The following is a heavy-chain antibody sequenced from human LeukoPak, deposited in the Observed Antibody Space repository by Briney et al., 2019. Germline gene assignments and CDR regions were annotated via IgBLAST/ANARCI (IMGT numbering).Heavy chain of an antibody. CDR2: IYYSGST. CDR1: GGSISSGGYY. CDR3: AREQLTGDFSSYFDL. J-gene: IGHJ2*01. D-gene: IGHD7-27*01. V-gene: IGHV4-30-4*08. Sequence: SQTLSLTCTVSGGSISSGGYYWTWIRQHPGKGLEWIGYIYYSGSTYYNPSLKSRVTISVDTSKNQFSLKLSSVTAADTAVYYCAREQLTGDFSSYFDLWGRGTLVTVSS.